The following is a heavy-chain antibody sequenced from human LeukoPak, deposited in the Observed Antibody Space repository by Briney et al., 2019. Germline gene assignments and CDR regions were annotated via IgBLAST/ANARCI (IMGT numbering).Heavy chain of an antibody. V-gene: IGHV4-59*01. CDR1: GGSISSYY. D-gene: IGHD4-23*01. J-gene: IGHJ4*02. CDR2: IYYSGST. CDR3: ARVPKLDYGGGYFDY. Sequence: SETLSLTCTVSGGSISSYYWSWIRQPPGKGLEWIGYIYYSGSTNYNPSLKSRVTISVDTSKNQFSLKLSSVTAADTAVYYCARVPKLDYGGGYFDYWGQGTLVTVSS.